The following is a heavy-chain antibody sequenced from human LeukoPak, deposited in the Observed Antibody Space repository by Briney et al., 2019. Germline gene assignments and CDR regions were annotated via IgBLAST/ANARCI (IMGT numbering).Heavy chain of an antibody. V-gene: IGHV3-7*01. D-gene: IGHD1-26*01. CDR2: IKGDESAR. J-gene: IGHJ4*02. Sequence: PGGSLRLSCAASGFTFSTYWMAWVRQAPGKGLEWVANIKGDESARHQADSVEGRFTISRDNTQNSVYLQMSSLRGEDTAVYYCARDVVGSLDYWGQGTLVTVSS. CDR1: GFTFSTYW. CDR3: ARDVVGSLDY.